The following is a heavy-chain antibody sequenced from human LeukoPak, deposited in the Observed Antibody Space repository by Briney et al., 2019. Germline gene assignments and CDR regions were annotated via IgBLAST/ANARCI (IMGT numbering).Heavy chain of an antibody. CDR1: GYTFTSYD. CDR2: MNPNSGNT. J-gene: IGHJ6*02. D-gene: IGHD2-2*01. CDR3: AREKGYCSSTSCYGAGGMDV. Sequence: ASVKVSCKVSGYTFTSYDINWVRQATGQGLEWMGWMNPNSGNTGYAQKFQGRVTMTRNTSISTAYMELSSLRSEDTAVYYCAREKGYCSSTSCYGAGGMDVWGQGTTVTVSS. V-gene: IGHV1-8*01.